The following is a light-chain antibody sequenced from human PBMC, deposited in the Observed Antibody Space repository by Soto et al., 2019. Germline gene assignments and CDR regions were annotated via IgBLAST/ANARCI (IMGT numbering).Light chain of an antibody. CDR1: GSNIGNNY. V-gene: IGLV1-51*01. Sequence: QSVLTQPPSVSAAPGQKVTISCSGSGSNIGNNYVSWYQQVPGTAPKLLIYDNSKRPPGIPDRFSASKSGTSAILGITGLQTGDEADYYCGTWDSSLSAGGVVFGGGTKVTVL. CDR3: GTWDSSLSAGGVV. J-gene: IGLJ2*01. CDR2: DNS.